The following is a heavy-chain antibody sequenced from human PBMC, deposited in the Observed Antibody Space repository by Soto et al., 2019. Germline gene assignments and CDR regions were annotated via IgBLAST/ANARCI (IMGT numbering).Heavy chain of an antibody. CDR3: ARDKITGLFDY. V-gene: IGHV4-39*02. CDR1: GGSISSSSYY. D-gene: IGHD2-8*02. J-gene: IGHJ4*02. Sequence: SETLSLTCTVSGGSISSSSYYWGWIRQPPGKGLEWIGSIYYSGSTYYNPSLKSRVAISVDTSKNQFSLKLTSVTAADTAVYYCARDKITGLFDYWGQGTLVT. CDR2: IYYSGST.